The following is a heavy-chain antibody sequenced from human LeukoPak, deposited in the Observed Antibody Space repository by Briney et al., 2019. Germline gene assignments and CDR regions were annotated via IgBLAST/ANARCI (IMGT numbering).Heavy chain of an antibody. Sequence: NPGGSLRLSCAASGFTFSDYYMSWIRQAPGKGLEWISYIRSSSSYRNYADSVKGRFTISRDNAKNSLYLQMNSLRAEDTAVYYCARESDMVRGAHDYWGQGTLVSVSS. CDR3: ARESDMVRGAHDY. CDR1: GFTFSDYY. CDR2: IRSSSSYR. D-gene: IGHD3-10*01. V-gene: IGHV3-11*05. J-gene: IGHJ4*02.